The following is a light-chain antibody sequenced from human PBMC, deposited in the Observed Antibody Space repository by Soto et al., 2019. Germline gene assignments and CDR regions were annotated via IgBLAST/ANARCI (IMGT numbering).Light chain of an antibody. Sequence: DIQMTQSPSSLSASVGDRVTITCRASQAIRDDLGWYQQKPGKAPKRLIYAASSLQSGVPSRFSGSGSGTEFTLKSSSLQPEDLATYYFIQYNSYPWTFGQGTKVEIK. V-gene: IGKV1-17*01. CDR3: IQYNSYPWT. J-gene: IGKJ1*01. CDR2: AAS. CDR1: QAIRDD.